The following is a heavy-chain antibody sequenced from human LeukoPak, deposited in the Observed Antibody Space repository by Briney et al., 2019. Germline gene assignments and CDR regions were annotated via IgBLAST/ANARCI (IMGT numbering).Heavy chain of an antibody. J-gene: IGHJ4*02. D-gene: IGHD1-26*01. V-gene: IGHV1-69*13. CDR3: ASSGKGNSGSVKRPTY. CDR2: IIPIFGTA. Sequence: GASVKVSCKASGGTFSSYAISWVRQAPGQGLEWMGGIIPIFGTANYAQKFQGRVTITADESTSTAYMELSSLRSEDTAVYYCASSGKGNSGSVKRPTYWGQGTLVTVSS. CDR1: GGTFSSYA.